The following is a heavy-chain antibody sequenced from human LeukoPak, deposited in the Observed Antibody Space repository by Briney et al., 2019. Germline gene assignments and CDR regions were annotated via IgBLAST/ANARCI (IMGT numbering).Heavy chain of an antibody. CDR2: ISGSGGST. CDR1: GFTFSSYA. CDR3: AKVGIIYYYDSSGYSDY. J-gene: IGHJ4*02. V-gene: IGHV3-23*01. Sequence: GGSLRPSCAASGFTFSSYAMSWVRQAPGKGLEWVSAISGSGGSTHYADSVKGRFTISRDNSKNTLYLQMNSLRAEDTAVYYCAKVGIIYYYDSSGYSDYWGQGTLVTVSS. D-gene: IGHD3-22*01.